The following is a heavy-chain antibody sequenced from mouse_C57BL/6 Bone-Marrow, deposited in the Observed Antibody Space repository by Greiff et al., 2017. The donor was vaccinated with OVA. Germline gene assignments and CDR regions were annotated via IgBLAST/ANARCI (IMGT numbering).Heavy chain of an antibody. J-gene: IGHJ2*01. CDR2: IYPGDGDT. V-gene: IGHV1-82*01. CDR3: ARSYSSGYPYYFDD. Sequence: QVQLQQSGPELVKPGASVKISCKASGYAFSSSWMNWVKQRPGTGLEWIGRIYPGDGDTNYNGKFKGKATLTADKSSSTAYMQLSSLTSGDSAVYFCARSYSSGYPYYFDDWGQGTTLTVSS. D-gene: IGHD3-2*02. CDR1: GYAFSSSW.